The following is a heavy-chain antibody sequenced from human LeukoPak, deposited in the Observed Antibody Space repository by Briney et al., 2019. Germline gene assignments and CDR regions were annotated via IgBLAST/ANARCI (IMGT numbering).Heavy chain of an antibody. D-gene: IGHD3-10*01. J-gene: IGHJ4*02. Sequence: GGSLRLSCAASGFTVSSNYMSWVRQAPGKGLEWVSVIYSGGSTYYADSVKGRFTISRDNSKNTLYLQMSSLRAEDTAVYYCARHLWFGELFDYWGQGTLVTVSS. V-gene: IGHV3-66*04. CDR2: IYSGGST. CDR3: ARHLWFGELFDY. CDR1: GFTVSSNY.